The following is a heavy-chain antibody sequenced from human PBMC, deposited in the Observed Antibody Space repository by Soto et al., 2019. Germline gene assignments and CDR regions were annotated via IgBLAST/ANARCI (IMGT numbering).Heavy chain of an antibody. CDR2: IKTDGSAT. CDR1: GFTFNTYW. D-gene: IGHD2-8*01. J-gene: IGHJ4*01. CDR3: ARNGR. Sequence: EVQLVESGGGLVQPGGSLRLSCAASGFTFNTYWMSWVRQAPGKGLEWVANIKTDGSATDYVDSVKGRFTISRDNANNSLFLQMNSLRAEDTAVYYCARNGRWGHGTFVTVSS. V-gene: IGHV3-7*05.